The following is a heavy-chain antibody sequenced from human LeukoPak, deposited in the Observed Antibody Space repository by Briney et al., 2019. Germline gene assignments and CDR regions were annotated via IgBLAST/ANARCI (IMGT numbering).Heavy chain of an antibody. CDR1: GFTFRNSW. CDR3: ARDSGYSTFDL. V-gene: IGHV3-7*01. CDR2: INNDGTEK. D-gene: IGHD5-18*01. Sequence: PGGSLRLSCAASGFTFRNSWMTWVRQSPGKGLEWVASINNDGTEKYYGDSVNRRFSISRDNSKDSLYLRMNFLRPEDASTYYCARDSGYSTFDLWGQGTRVIVSS. J-gene: IGHJ4*02.